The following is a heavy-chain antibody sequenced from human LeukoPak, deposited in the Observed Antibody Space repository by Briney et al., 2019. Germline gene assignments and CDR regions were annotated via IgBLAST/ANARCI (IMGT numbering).Heavy chain of an antibody. V-gene: IGHV3-7*01. CDR2: IKQDGREK. Sequence: GGSLRLSCAASGFTFSRDWMNWVRQAPGKGLEWVANIKQDGREKYYVGSVKGRFTISRDNAKNSLYLQMNSLRAEDTAVYYCARDLYRIVVVPHYFDSWGQGTLVTVSS. CDR3: ARDLYRIVVVPHYFDS. J-gene: IGHJ4*02. CDR1: GFTFSRDW. D-gene: IGHD3-22*01.